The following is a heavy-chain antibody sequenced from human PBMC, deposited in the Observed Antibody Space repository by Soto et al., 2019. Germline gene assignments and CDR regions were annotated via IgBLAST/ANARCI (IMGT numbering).Heavy chain of an antibody. Sequence: GGSLRLSCTTSGFSFGDYAMTWVRQAPGKGLEWVGFIRNPGYGGTTEYATSVKGRFIISRDDSMSSAYLQLNSLKVDDSAVYYCVRGSFGYYGPWGQGALVTVSS. CDR2: IRNPGYGGTT. CDR1: GFSFGDYA. J-gene: IGHJ5*02. V-gene: IGHV3-49*04. CDR3: VRGSFGYYGP. D-gene: IGHD3-3*01.